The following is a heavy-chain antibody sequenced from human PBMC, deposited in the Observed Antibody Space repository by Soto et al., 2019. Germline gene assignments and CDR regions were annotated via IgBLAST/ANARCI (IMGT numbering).Heavy chain of an antibody. V-gene: IGHV1-3*01. CDR1: GYTFTSYA. CDR2: INAGNGNT. Sequence: ASVKVSCKASGYTFTSYAMHWVRQAPGQRLEWMGWINAGNGNTKYSQKFQGRVTITRDTSASTAYMELSSLRSEDTAVYYCARDPNYYYYYGMDVWGQGTTVTVS. CDR3: ARDPNYYYYYGMDV. J-gene: IGHJ6*02.